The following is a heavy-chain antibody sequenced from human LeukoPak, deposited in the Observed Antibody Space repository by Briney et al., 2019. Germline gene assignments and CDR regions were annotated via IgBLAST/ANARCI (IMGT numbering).Heavy chain of an antibody. V-gene: IGHV3-23*01. CDR3: AKFEGALLGNYYMDV. CDR1: GFPFSDFA. CDR2: ISGGGDNT. Sequence: PGGSLRLSCAVSGFPFSDFAMSWVRQAPGKGLEWVSTISGGGDNTYFADSVKGRFTISSDNSKNTLFLQMVSLRAEDTAVYYCAKFEGALLGNYYMDVWGKGTTVTVSS. J-gene: IGHJ6*03.